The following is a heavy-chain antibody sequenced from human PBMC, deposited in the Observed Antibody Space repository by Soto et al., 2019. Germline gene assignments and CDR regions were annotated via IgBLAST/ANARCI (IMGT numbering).Heavy chain of an antibody. V-gene: IGHV5-51*01. CDR1: GYSFTSYC. D-gene: IGHD6-13*01. Sequence: GESLKISCKGSGYSFTSYCIGWVRQMPGKGQEWMGIIYPGDSDTRYSPSFQGKVTISADKSISTAYLQWSSLKASDTAMYYCATHRGGISWHYDHYCMDVRGKGTTLTFS. CDR2: IYPGDSDT. CDR3: ATHRGGISWHYDHYCMDV. J-gene: IGHJ6*04.